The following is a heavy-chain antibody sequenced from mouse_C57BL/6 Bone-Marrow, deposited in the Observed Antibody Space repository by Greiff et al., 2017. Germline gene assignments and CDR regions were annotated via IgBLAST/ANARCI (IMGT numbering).Heavy chain of an antibody. D-gene: IGHD2-10*01. V-gene: IGHV1-72*01. J-gene: IGHJ4*01. CDR2: IDPTSGGT. CDR1: GYTFTSYW. Sequence: QVQLQQPGAELVKPGASVKLSCKASGYTFTSYWMHWVKQRPGRGLEWIGRIDPTSGGTTYNEKFQRKATLTVDKPSSTAYMQLSSLTAEDSAVDYCARSYYGNYGAMDYWGQGTSVTVAS. CDR3: ARSYYGNYGAMDY.